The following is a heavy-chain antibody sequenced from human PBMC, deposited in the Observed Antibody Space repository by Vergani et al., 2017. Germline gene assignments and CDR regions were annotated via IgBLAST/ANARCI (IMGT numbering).Heavy chain of an antibody. CDR3: ARGVGGSYRQSYYFDY. D-gene: IGHD3-16*02. J-gene: IGHJ4*02. V-gene: IGHV4-59*01. CDR1: GGSISSYY. Sequence: QVQLQESGPGLVKPSETLSLTCTVSGGSISSYYWSWIRQPPGKGLEWIGYIYYSGSTNYNPSLKSRVTISVDTSKNQFSLKLNSVTAADTAVYYCARGVGGSYRQSYYFDYWGQGTLVSVSS. CDR2: IYYSGST.